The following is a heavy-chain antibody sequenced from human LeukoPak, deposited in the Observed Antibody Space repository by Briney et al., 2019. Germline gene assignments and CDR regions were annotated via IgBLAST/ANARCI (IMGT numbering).Heavy chain of an antibody. V-gene: IGHV3-23*01. J-gene: IGHJ6*02. CDR1: GFTFSSYA. CDR2: ISGSGGST. D-gene: IGHD2-2*01. Sequence: HPGGSLRHSCAASGFTFSSYAMSWVRQAPGKGLEWVSAISGSGGSTYYADSVKGRFTISRDNSKNSLYLQMNSLRAEDTAVYYCARDTVPAAMVDIPEDYYYYGMDVWGQGTTVTVSS. CDR3: ARDTVPAAMVDIPEDYYYYGMDV.